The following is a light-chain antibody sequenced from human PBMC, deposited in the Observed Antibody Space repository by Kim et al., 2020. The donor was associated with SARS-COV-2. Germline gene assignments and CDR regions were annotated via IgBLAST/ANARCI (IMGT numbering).Light chain of an antibody. CDR1: SSDVGGYKH. CDR3: TSYAGSNNLV. CDR2: EVS. J-gene: IGLJ2*01. Sequence: LTQPPSASGSPGQSVTISCTGTSSDVGGYKHVSWYQQHPGKAPKLMIYEVSKRPSGVPARFSGSKSGNTASLTVSGLQAEDEAEYYCTSYAGSNNLVFGGGTKLTVL. V-gene: IGLV2-8*01.